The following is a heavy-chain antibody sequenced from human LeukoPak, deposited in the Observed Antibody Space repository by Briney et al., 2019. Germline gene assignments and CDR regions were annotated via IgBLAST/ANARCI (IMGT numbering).Heavy chain of an antibody. CDR2: IRYDGSEK. V-gene: IGHV3-30*02. Sequence: PGGSLRLSCTASGFTFSNYGMHWVRQAPGKGLEWVAFIRYDGSEKYYADSVKGRITISRDNSKNTLYVRMNSLRAEDTAVYYCAKGKDYYLDYWGQGALVTASS. D-gene: IGHD3-10*01. CDR3: AKGKDYYLDY. J-gene: IGHJ4*02. CDR1: GFTFSNYG.